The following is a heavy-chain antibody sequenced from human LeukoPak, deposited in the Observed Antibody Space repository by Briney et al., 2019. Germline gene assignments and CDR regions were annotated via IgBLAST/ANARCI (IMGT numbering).Heavy chain of an antibody. CDR2: INGDGSST. J-gene: IGHJ4*02. CDR1: GFTLSDYW. V-gene: IGHV3-74*01. CDR3: ARDMYSMSSARGAY. Sequence: GGSLRLSCAASGFTLSDYWMHWVRQAPGKGLVWVARINGDGSSTTYVESVRGRFTISRDNAKKTLYLQMNSLRAEDAAVYYCARDMYSMSSARGAYWGQGTLVTVSS. D-gene: IGHD3-10*01.